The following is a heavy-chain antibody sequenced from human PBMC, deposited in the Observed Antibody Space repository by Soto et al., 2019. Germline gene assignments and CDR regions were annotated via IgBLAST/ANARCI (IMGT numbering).Heavy chain of an antibody. CDR3: ARGGVGSYGFGY. CDR2: ISSSSSYI. J-gene: IGHJ4*02. Sequence: EVQLVESGGGLVKPGGSLRLSCAASGFTFSSYSMNWVRQAPGKGLEWVSSISSSSSYIYYADSVKGRFTISRDNAKNSLYLQMNSLRAEDTAVYYCARGGVGSYGFGYWGQGTLATVSS. V-gene: IGHV3-21*01. D-gene: IGHD5-18*01. CDR1: GFTFSSYS.